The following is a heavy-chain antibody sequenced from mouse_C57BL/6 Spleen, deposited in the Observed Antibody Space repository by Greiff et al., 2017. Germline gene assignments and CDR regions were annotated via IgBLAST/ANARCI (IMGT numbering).Heavy chain of an antibody. D-gene: IGHD2-3*01. Sequence: EVQLQQSGPELVKPGDSVKISCKASGYSFTGYFMNWVMQSHGKSLEWIGRINPYNGDTFYNQKFKGKATLTVDKSSSTAHMELRSLTSEDSAVYYCASGYYGGDAMDYWGQGTSVTVSS. CDR3: ASGYYGGDAMDY. CDR2: INPYNGDT. J-gene: IGHJ4*01. V-gene: IGHV1-20*01. CDR1: GYSFTGYF.